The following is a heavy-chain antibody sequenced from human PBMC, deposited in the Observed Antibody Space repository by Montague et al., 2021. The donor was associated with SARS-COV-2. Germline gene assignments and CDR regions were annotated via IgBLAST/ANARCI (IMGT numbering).Heavy chain of an antibody. CDR2: IDWDDDK. D-gene: IGHD6-13*01. CDR3: ARILVAAAGSPFDP. Sequence: PALVKPTQTLTLTCTFSGFSLSTSRMCVSWIRQPPGKALEWLARIDWDDDKYYSTSLKTRLTISKDTSKSQVVLTMTNMDPVDTATYYCARILVAAAGSPFDPWGQGTLVTVSS. V-gene: IGHV2-70*11. J-gene: IGHJ5*02. CDR1: GFSLSTSRMC.